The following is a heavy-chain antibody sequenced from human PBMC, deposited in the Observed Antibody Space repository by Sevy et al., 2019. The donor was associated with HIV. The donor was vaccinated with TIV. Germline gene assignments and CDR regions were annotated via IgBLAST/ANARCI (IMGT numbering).Heavy chain of an antibody. V-gene: IGHV4-61*01. D-gene: IGHD6-13*01. CDR1: GGSVSSGNSY. CDR3: VRDRIAAAGGYFDY. J-gene: IGHJ4*02. CDR2: ISDIGST. Sequence: SETLSLTCTVSGGSVSSGNSYWSWIRQPPGKGLEWIGYISDIGSTNYNPSLKSRVTISVDTSKNQLSLRLSSLTAADTAIYYCVRDRIAAAGGYFDYWGQGTLVTVSS.